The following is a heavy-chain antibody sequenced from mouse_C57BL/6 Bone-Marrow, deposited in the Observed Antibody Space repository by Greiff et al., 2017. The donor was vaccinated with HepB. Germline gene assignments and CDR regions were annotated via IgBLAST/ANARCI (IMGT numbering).Heavy chain of an antibody. CDR3: TTTLYYYGSSSWYFDV. Sequence: EVQLQESGAELVRPGASVKLSCTASGFNIKDDYMHWVKQRPEQGLEWIGWIDPENGDTEYASKFQGKATITADTSSNTAYLQLSSLTSEDTAVYYCTTTLYYYGSSSWYFDVWGTGTTVTVSS. J-gene: IGHJ1*03. CDR2: IDPENGDT. CDR1: GFNIKDDY. V-gene: IGHV14-4*01. D-gene: IGHD1-1*01.